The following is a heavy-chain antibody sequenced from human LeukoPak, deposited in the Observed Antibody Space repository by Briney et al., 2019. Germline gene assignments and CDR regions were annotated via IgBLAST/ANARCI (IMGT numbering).Heavy chain of an antibody. J-gene: IGHJ4*02. Sequence: SETLSLTCTVSGGSISSSSYYWGWIRQPPGKGLEWIGRIYTSGSTNYNPSLKSRVTISVDTSKNQFSLKLSSVTAADTAVYYCARGNYSGSYYIWPDWGQGTLVTVSS. D-gene: IGHD1-26*01. CDR1: GGSISSSSYY. CDR2: IYTSGST. CDR3: ARGNYSGSYYIWPD. V-gene: IGHV4-39*07.